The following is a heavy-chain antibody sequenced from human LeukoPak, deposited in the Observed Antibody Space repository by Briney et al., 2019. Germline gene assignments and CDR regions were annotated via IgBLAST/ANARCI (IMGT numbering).Heavy chain of an antibody. CDR1: GYIFAHNG. CDR2: ISAYNGDT. CDR3: ARLATYYDFWSGYYSGDYYYGMDV. Sequence: ASVKVSCKTSGYIFAHNGISWVRQAPGQGPEWMGWISAYNGDTNYAQKLQGRVTMTTDTSTSTAYMELRSLRSDDTAVYYCARLATYYDFWSGYYSGDYYYGMDVWGQGTTVTVSS. D-gene: IGHD3-3*01. J-gene: IGHJ6*02. V-gene: IGHV1-18*01.